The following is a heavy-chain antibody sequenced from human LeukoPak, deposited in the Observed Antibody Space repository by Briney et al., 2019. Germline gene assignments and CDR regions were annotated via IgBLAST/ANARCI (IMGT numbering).Heavy chain of an antibody. Sequence: PGGTLRLSCAPSGFTFSSYAMSWVRQAPGKGLEWVSAISGSGGSTYYADSVKGRFTISRDNSKNTLYLQMNSLRAEDTAVYYCAGPGGRFDYWGQGTLVTVSS. CDR1: GFTFSSYA. CDR3: AGPGGRFDY. D-gene: IGHD1-26*01. J-gene: IGHJ4*02. V-gene: IGHV3-23*01. CDR2: ISGSGGST.